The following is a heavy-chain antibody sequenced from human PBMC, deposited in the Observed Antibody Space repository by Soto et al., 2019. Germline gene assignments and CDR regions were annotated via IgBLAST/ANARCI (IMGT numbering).Heavy chain of an antibody. CDR1: GFAFDTYG. Sequence: GGSLRLSCEASGFAFDTYGMHWIRQGAGQGLEWVATMSYDGSKIYYRDSVRGRFSISRDDSKRTLYLQMNSLRAEDTAVDYCAKDRDPYYYYYLMDVWGQGTTVTVSS. CDR2: MSYDGSKI. V-gene: IGHV3-30*18. CDR3: AKDRDPYYYYYLMDV. J-gene: IGHJ6*02.